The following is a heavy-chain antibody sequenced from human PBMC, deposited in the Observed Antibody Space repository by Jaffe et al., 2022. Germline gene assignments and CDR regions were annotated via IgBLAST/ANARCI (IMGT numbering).Heavy chain of an antibody. CDR1: GFTFSTYA. Sequence: EVQLLESGGGLVQPGGSLRLSCAASGFTFSTYAMSWVRQAPGKGLEWVSVIIGSGGSTFYADSVKGRFTISRDNSKNTLYLQMNSLRVEDTAIYYCARTLSGYWFDPWGQGTLVTVSS. V-gene: IGHV3-23*01. CDR2: IIGSGGST. CDR3: ARTLSGYWFDP. D-gene: IGHD1-7*01. J-gene: IGHJ5*02.